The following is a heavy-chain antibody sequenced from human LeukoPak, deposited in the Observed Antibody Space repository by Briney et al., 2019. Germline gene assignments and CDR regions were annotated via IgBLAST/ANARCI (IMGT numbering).Heavy chain of an antibody. V-gene: IGHV3-9*01. CDR2: ISWNSGSI. J-gene: IGHJ3*02. CDR3: AKVLPYDSDAFDI. D-gene: IGHD3-22*01. Sequence: GGSLRLSCAASGFTFDDYAMPWVRQAPGRGLEWVSGISWNSGSIGYADSVKGRFTISRDNAKNSLYLQMNSLRAEDTALYYCAKVLPYDSDAFDIWGQGTMVTVSS. CDR1: GFTFDDYA.